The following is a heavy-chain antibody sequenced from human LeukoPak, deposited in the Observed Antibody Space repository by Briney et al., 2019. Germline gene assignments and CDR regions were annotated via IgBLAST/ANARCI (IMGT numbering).Heavy chain of an antibody. D-gene: IGHD2-2*01. Sequence: GGSLRLSCAASGFTFSDYYMSWIRPAPGRGLEGVSTLVGSGFTIYYSDSVKGRFTISRDNSKNTVYLLMNSLRAEDTAVYYCAKDLERSVGHTLSSTTCYGSWGQGTLVTVSS. J-gene: IGHJ5*02. V-gene: IGHV3-11*01. CDR2: LVGSGFTI. CDR3: AKDLERSVGHTLSSTTCYGS. CDR1: GFTFSDYY.